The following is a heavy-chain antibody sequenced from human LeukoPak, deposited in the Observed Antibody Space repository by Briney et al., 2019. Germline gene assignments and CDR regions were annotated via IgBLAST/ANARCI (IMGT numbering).Heavy chain of an antibody. CDR2: INHSGST. D-gene: IGHD6-13*01. J-gene: IGHJ5*02. CDR3: ARTPRAAARRGPRREHWFDP. Sequence: SETLSLTCAVYGGSFSGYYWSWIRQPPGKGLEWIGEINHSGSTNYDPSLKSRVTISVDTSKNQFSLKLSSVTAADTAVYYCARTPRAAARRGPRREHWFDPWGQGTLVTVSS. CDR1: GGSFSGYY. V-gene: IGHV4-34*01.